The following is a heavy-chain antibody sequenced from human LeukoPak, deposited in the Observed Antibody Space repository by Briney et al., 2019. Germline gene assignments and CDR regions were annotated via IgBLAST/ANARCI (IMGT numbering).Heavy chain of an antibody. J-gene: IGHJ5*02. Sequence: GGSLRLSSAASGFTFSSYAMSWVRRAPGKGLEWGSAISGSGGSTYYADSVKGRFTISRDNSKNTLYLQMNSLRAEDTAVYYCARDLGYSQFDPWGQGTLVTISS. V-gene: IGHV3-23*01. CDR2: ISGSGGST. CDR3: ARDLGYSQFDP. D-gene: IGHD6-13*01. CDR1: GFTFSSYA.